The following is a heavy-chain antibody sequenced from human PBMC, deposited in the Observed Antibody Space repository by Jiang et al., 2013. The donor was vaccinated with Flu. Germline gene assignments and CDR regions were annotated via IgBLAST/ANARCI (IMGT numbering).Heavy chain of an antibody. CDR3: ARVMTSEYSSSDDALDY. J-gene: IGHJ4*02. V-gene: IGHV1-69*01. Sequence: SGAEVKKPGSSVKVSCKASGGTFSSYAISWVRQAPGQGLEWMGGIIPIFGTANYAQKFQGRVTITADESTSTAYMELSSLRSEDTAVYYCARVMTSEYSSSDDALDYWGQGTLVTVSS. CDR2: IIPIFGTA. D-gene: IGHD6-6*01. CDR1: GGTFSSYA.